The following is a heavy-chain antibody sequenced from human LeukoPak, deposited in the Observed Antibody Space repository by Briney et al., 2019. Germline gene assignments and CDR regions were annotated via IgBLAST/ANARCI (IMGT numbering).Heavy chain of an antibody. CDR2: IWYDGSNK. J-gene: IGHJ6*02. CDR1: GFTFSSYG. V-gene: IGHV3-33*01. Sequence: PGRSLRLSCAASGFTFSSYGMHWDRQAPGKGLEWVAVIWYDGSNKYYADSVKGRFTISRDNSKNTLYLQMNSLRAEDTAVYYCAREPYYDILTGYYTSYGMDVWGQGTTVTVSS. CDR3: AREPYYDILTGYYTSYGMDV. D-gene: IGHD3-9*01.